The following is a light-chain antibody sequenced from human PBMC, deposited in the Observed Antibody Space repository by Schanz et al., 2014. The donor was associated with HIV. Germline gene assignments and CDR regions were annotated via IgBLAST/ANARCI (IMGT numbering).Light chain of an antibody. Sequence: IRITQSPSFLSASIGDRVTVTCRASQDISIYLAWYQQKPGKVPKLLIYAASTLQPGVPYRFSGSGSGTDFTLTISSLQPDDFATYYCQKYNSAPIPFGQGTRLEIK. V-gene: IGKV1-27*01. CDR3: QKYNSAPIP. J-gene: IGKJ5*01. CDR2: AAS. CDR1: QDISIY.